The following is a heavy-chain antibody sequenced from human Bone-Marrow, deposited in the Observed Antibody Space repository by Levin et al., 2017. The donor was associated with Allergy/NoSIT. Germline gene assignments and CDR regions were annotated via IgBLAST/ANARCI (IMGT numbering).Heavy chain of an antibody. V-gene: IGHV4-61*02. CDR3: AREGLGSCSGGTCPSYYYMDV. CDR2: IHSSGST. J-gene: IGHJ6*03. D-gene: IGHD2-15*01. Sequence: SETLSLTCTVSGGSISSGSYYWSWIRQPADKGLEWIGRIHSSGSTNNNPSLKSRVTISVDTSKNHFSLRLSSVTAADTAIYSCAREGLGSCSGGTCPSYYYMDVWGKGTTVTVSS. CDR1: GGSISSGSYY.